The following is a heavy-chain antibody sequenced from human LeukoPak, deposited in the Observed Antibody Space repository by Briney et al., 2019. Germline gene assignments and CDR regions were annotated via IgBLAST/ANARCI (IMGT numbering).Heavy chain of an antibody. J-gene: IGHJ4*02. CDR3: ARARWGKSSVAGAFDY. D-gene: IGHD6-19*01. CDR1: GFTFSSYS. V-gene: IGHV3-48*04. Sequence: GGSLRLSCAASGFTFSSYSMNWVRQAPGKGLEWVSYISSSSSTIYYADSVKGRFTISRDNAKNSLYLQMNSLRAEDTAVYYCARARWGKSSVAGAFDYWGQGTLVTVSS. CDR2: ISSSSSTI.